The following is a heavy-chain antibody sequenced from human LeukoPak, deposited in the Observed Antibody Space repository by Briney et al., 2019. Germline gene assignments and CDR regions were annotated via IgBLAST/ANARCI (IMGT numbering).Heavy chain of an antibody. D-gene: IGHD3-10*01. CDR1: GYTFTSYA. Sequence: GASVKVSCKASGYTFTSYAMHWVRQAPGQRLEWMGWINAGNGNTKYSQKFQGRVTITRDTSASTAYMELSSLRSEDTAVYYCASLPFPITMVRGVIPYYGMDVWGQGTTVTVSS. J-gene: IGHJ6*02. CDR3: ASLPFPITMVRGVIPYYGMDV. V-gene: IGHV1-3*01. CDR2: INAGNGNT.